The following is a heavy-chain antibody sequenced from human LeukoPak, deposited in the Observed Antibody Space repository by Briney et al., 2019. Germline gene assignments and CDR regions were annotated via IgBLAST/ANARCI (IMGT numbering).Heavy chain of an antibody. Sequence: KPGGSLRLSCAASGFTFSSYSMNWVRQAPGKGLEWVSSISSSSSYIYYADSVKGRFTISRDNAKNSLYLQMNSLRAEDTAVYYCAREGREQWPAPSWFDPWGQGTLVTVSS. D-gene: IGHD6-19*01. CDR3: AREGREQWPAPSWFDP. CDR1: GFTFSSYS. CDR2: ISSSSSYI. V-gene: IGHV3-21*01. J-gene: IGHJ5*02.